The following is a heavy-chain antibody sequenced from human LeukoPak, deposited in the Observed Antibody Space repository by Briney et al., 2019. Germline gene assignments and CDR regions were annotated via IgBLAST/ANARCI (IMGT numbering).Heavy chain of an antibody. D-gene: IGHD4-17*01. CDR3: TKDPNGDYIGAFDP. CDR1: GFTVSSNY. V-gene: IGHV3-53*01. J-gene: IGHJ5*02. Sequence: GGSLRLSCAASGFTVSSNYMSWVRQAPGKGLEWVSVIYSGGSTYYADSVKGRFTISRDDAKNTLYLQMNSLRADDTAIYYCTKDPNGDYIGAFDPWGQGTLVTVSS. CDR2: IYSGGST.